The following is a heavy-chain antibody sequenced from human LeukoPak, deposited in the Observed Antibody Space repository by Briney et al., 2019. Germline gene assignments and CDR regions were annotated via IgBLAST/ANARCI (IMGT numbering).Heavy chain of an antibody. D-gene: IGHD1-1*01. J-gene: IGHJ4*02. V-gene: IGHV3-21*04. Sequence: GGSLRLSCAASGFTFSSYSMNWVRQAPGKGLEWVSSISSSSSYIYYADSVKGRFTISRDNSKNTVFLQINRLRAEDTAIYYCANWGAGTKGLYWGQGTLVTVSS. CDR2: ISSSSSYI. CDR3: ANWGAGTKGLY. CDR1: GFTFSSYS.